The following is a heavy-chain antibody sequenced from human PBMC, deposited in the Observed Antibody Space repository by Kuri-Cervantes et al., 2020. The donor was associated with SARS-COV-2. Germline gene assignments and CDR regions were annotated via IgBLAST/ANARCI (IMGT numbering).Heavy chain of an antibody. D-gene: IGHD3-3*01. CDR2: ISSSSSTI. CDR1: GFTFSSYS. Sequence: LSLTCAASGFTFSSYSMNWVRQAPGKGLEWVSYISSSSSTIYYADSVKGRFTISRDNAKNSLYLQMNSLRAEDTAVYYCAREGAYDFWSIDYWGQGTLVTVSS. V-gene: IGHV3-48*01. J-gene: IGHJ4*02. CDR3: AREGAYDFWSIDY.